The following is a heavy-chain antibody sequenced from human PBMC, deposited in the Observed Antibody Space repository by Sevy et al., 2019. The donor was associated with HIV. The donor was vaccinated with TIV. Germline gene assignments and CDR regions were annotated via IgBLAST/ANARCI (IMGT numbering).Heavy chain of an antibody. CDR1: GFTFSSYA. V-gene: IGHV3-7*01. D-gene: IGHD3-22*01. CDR3: PRGLHDSSGYYFPYYFDY. Sequence: GGSLRLSCAASGFTFSSYAMSWVRQAPGKGLEWVANIKQDGSEKYYVDSVKGRFTTSRDNAKNSLYLQMNSLRAEDTAVYYCPRGLHDSSGYYFPYYFDYWGQGTLVTVSS. CDR2: IKQDGSEK. J-gene: IGHJ4*02.